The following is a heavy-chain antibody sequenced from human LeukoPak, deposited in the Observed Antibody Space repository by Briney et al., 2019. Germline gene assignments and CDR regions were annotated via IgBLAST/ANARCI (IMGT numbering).Heavy chain of an antibody. Sequence: GGSLRLSCAASGFTFDDYAMHWVRQAPGKGLEWVSGISWNSGSIGYADSVKGRFTISRDNAKNSLYLQMSSLRAEDTALYYCAKVSEYSSGWYFVDYWGQGTLVTVSS. V-gene: IGHV3-9*01. J-gene: IGHJ4*02. D-gene: IGHD6-19*01. CDR3: AKVSEYSSGWYFVDY. CDR1: GFTFDDYA. CDR2: ISWNSGSI.